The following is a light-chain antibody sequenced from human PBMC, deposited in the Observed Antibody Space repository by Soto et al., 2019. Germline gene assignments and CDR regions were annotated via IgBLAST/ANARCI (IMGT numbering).Light chain of an antibody. CDR2: AAS. CDR1: QRISSY. CDR3: QQSYTTPLT. V-gene: IGKV1-39*01. Sequence: DIQMTQSPSSLSASVGDRVTITCRASQRISSYVNWYQQKPGKAPNLLIYAASTLQSGVPSRFSGSGSGTDFTLTIRSLQLEDFVTYYCQQSYTTPLTFGGGTKVEIK. J-gene: IGKJ4*01.